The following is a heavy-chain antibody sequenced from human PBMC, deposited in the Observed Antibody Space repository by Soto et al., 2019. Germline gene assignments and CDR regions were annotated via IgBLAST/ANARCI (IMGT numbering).Heavy chain of an antibody. D-gene: IGHD5-18*01. J-gene: IGHJ4*02. CDR2: FTGSGGAT. Sequence: QLLESGGGLVQRGGSVRLSCAASTFTFSSYAMSWVRQAPGKGLEWVSAFTGSGGATNYADSVKGRFAISRDNSKSSLYLQMNSLRGEDAAVYYCVGSTGMPPLDYWGQGTLVTVSS. V-gene: IGHV3-23*01. CDR1: TFTFSSYA. CDR3: VGSTGMPPLDY.